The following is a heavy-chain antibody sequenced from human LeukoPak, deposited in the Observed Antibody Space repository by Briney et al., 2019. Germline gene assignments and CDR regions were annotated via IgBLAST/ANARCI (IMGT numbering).Heavy chain of an antibody. CDR3: ARDIVVVPAAIGYMDV. CDR2: IIPIFGTA. Sequence: SVTVSCTASGGTFSSYAISWVRQAPGQGLEWMGGIIPIFGTANYAQKFQGRVTITADESTSTAYMELSSLRSEDTAVYYCARDIVVVPAAIGYMDVWGKGTTVTVSS. J-gene: IGHJ6*03. D-gene: IGHD2-2*02. V-gene: IGHV1-69*13. CDR1: GGTFSSYA.